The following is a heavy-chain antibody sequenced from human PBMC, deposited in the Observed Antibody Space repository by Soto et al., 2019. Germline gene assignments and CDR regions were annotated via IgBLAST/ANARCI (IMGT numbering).Heavy chain of an antibody. Sequence: ASVKVSCKASGYTFTGYYMHWVRQAPGQGLEWMGWINPNSGGTNYAQKFQGRVTMTRDTSTSTAYMELRSLRSDDTAVYYCARSPIAAAGYYYYYYGMDVWGQGTTVTVSS. CDR3: ARSPIAAAGYYYYYYGMDV. D-gene: IGHD6-13*01. V-gene: IGHV1-2*02. CDR2: INPNSGGT. J-gene: IGHJ6*02. CDR1: GYTFTGYY.